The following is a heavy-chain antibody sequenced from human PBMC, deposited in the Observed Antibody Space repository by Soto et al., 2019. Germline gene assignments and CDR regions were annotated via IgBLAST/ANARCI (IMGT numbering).Heavy chain of an antibody. V-gene: IGHV3-23*01. Sequence: GGSLRLSCAASGFTFSSYAMSWVRQAPGKGLEWVSAISGSGGSTYYADSVKGRFTTSRDNSKNTLYLQMNSLRAEDTAVYYCAKVPADIVVVPAAMFLYYYGMDVWGQGTTVTVSS. CDR2: ISGSGGST. CDR3: AKVPADIVVVPAAMFLYYYGMDV. J-gene: IGHJ6*02. CDR1: GFTFSSYA. D-gene: IGHD2-2*01.